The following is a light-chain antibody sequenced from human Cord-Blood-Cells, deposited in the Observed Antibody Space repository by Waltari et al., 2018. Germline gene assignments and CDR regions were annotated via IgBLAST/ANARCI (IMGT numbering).Light chain of an antibody. V-gene: IGLV1-44*01. J-gene: IGLJ3*02. Sequence: QSVLTQPPSASGTPGQRVTISCSGSSSNLGSNTVNGYQKLPGTAPKLLIYSNNQRPSGVPDRFSGSKSGTSASLAISGLQSEDEADYYCAAWDDSLNGPVWVFGGGTKLTVL. CDR3: AAWDDSLNGPVWV. CDR2: SNN. CDR1: SSNLGSNT.